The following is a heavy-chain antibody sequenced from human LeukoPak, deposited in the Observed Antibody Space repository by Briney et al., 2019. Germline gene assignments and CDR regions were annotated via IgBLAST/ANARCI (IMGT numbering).Heavy chain of an antibody. CDR3: GSDGGYGQTDY. Sequence: PGGSLRLSCAASGFTFSSYAMSWVRQAPGKGLEWVSAISGSGGSTYYADSVTGRFTISRDNSKNTLYLQMNSLRAEDTAVYYCGSDGGYGQTDYWGQGTLVTVSS. CDR2: ISGSGGST. D-gene: IGHD5-12*01. V-gene: IGHV3-23*01. CDR1: GFTFSSYA. J-gene: IGHJ4*02.